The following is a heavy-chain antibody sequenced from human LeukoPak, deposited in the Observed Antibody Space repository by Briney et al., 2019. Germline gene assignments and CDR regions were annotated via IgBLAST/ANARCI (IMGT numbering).Heavy chain of an antibody. V-gene: IGHV3-48*01. CDR2: ISSSSSTI. D-gene: IGHD3-22*01. Sequence: GSLRLSCAASGFTFSSYSMNWVRQAPGKGLEWVSYISSSSSTIYYADSVKGRFTISRDNSKNTLYLQMNSLRAEDTAVYYCAKDHGSGWPNFDYWGQGTLVTVSS. CDR1: GFTFSSYS. J-gene: IGHJ4*02. CDR3: AKDHGSGWPNFDY.